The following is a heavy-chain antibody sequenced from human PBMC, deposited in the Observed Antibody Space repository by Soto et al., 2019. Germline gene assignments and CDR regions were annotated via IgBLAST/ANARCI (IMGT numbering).Heavy chain of an antibody. D-gene: IGHD1-26*01. CDR1: GGSISSYY. CDR2: IYYSGST. V-gene: IGHV4-59*01. CDR3: ARVRYSGSYQDAFDI. J-gene: IGHJ3*02. Sequence: SETLSLTCTVSGGSISSYYWSWIRQPPGKGLEWIGYIYYSGSTNYNPSLKSRVTISVDTSKNQFSLKLSSVTAADTAVYYCARVRYSGSYQDAFDIWGQGTMVT.